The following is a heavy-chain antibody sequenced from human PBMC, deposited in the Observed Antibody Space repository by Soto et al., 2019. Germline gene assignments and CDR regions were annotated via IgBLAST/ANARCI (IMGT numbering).Heavy chain of an antibody. CDR1: GFTFDDYA. V-gene: IGHV3-9*01. J-gene: IGHJ4*02. CDR3: AKDKWELSYYFDY. D-gene: IGHD1-26*01. CDR2: ISWNSGNI. Sequence: EVQLVESGGGLVQPGRSLRLSCAASGFTFDDYAMHWVRQAPAKGLEWVSGISWNSGNIGYADSVKGRFTISRDNAKNSLYLQMNSLRAEDTALYYCAKDKWELSYYFDYWGQGTLVTVSS.